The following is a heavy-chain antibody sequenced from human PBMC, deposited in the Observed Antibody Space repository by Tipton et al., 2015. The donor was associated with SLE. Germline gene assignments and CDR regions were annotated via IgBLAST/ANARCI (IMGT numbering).Heavy chain of an antibody. J-gene: IGHJ3*02. Sequence: TLSLTCTVSGGSISGYYWSWIRQPPGKGLEWIGEINHSGSTNYNPSLKSRVTISVDTSKNQFSLKLSSVTAADTAVYYCAREVVAYDAFDIWGQGTMVTVSS. CDR1: GGSISGYY. V-gene: IGHV4-34*01. D-gene: IGHD2-2*01. CDR3: AREVVAYDAFDI. CDR2: INHSGST.